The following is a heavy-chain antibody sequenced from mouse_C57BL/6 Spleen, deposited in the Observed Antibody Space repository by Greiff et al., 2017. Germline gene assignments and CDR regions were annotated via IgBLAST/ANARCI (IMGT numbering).Heavy chain of an antibody. V-gene: IGHV1-64*01. J-gene: IGHJ4*01. CDR2: IHPNSGST. CDR1: GYTFTSYW. D-gene: IGHD2-4*01. Sequence: VKLQQPGAELVKPGASVKLSCKASGYTFTSYWMHWVKQRPGQGLEWIGMIHPNSGSTNYNEKFKSKATLTVDKSSSTAYMQLSSLTSEDSAVYYCAREGDYDEDYYAMDYWGQGTSVTVSS. CDR3: AREGDYDEDYYAMDY.